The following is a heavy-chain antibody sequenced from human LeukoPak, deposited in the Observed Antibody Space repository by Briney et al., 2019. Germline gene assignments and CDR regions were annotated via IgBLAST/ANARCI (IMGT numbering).Heavy chain of an antibody. CDR2: IYHSGSA. V-gene: IGHV4-38-2*02. J-gene: IGHJ6*03. Sequence: PSETLSLTCTVSGYSITSGHYWGWIRQPPGKGLEWIGNIYHSGSAHYNPSLKSRVTMSVDTSKNQISLELNSVTAADTAVYYCARDFDYYFYYMDVWGKGTTVTVSS. CDR3: ARDFDYYFYYMDV. CDR1: GYSITSGHY.